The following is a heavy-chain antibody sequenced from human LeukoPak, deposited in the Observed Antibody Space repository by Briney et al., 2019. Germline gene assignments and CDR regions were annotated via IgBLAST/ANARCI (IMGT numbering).Heavy chain of an antibody. J-gene: IGHJ4*02. V-gene: IGHV3-48*02. CDR1: GFTFSSYW. CDR2: ISSSSSTI. CDR3: ARDRPTISGPVGLDY. Sequence: GGSLRLSCAASGFTFSSYWMSWVRQAPGKGLEWVSYISSSSSTIYYADSVKGRFTISRDNAKNSLYLQMNSLRDEDTAVYYCARDRPTISGPVGLDYWGQGTLVTVSS. D-gene: IGHD6-19*01.